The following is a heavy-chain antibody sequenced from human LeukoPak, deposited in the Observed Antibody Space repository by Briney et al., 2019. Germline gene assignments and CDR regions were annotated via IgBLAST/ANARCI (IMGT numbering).Heavy chain of an antibody. CDR3: AKEDQGSSSIFDY. J-gene: IGHJ4*02. V-gene: IGHV3-21*04. D-gene: IGHD6-13*01. Sequence: GGSLRLSCEASGFTFSNYGMNWVRQAPGKGLEWVSFTDTSGNYIYYADSVKGRFTISRDKSKNTLYLQMNSLRAEDTAVYYCAKEDQGSSSIFDYWGQGTLVTVSS. CDR1: GFTFSNYG. CDR2: TDTSGNYI.